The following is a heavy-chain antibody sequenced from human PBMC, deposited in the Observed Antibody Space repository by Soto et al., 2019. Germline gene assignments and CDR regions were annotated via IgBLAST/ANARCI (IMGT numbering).Heavy chain of an antibody. CDR3: ARDGPSDGDYYYYYYMDV. J-gene: IGHJ6*03. D-gene: IGHD4-17*01. CDR2: INPSGGST. V-gene: IGHV1-46*03. Sequence: ASVKVSCKASGYTFTSYYMHWVRQAPGQGLEWMGIINPSGGSTSYAQKFQGRVTMTRDTSTSTVYMELSSLRSEDTAVYYCARDGPSDGDYYYYYYMDVWGKGITVTVSS. CDR1: GYTFTSYY.